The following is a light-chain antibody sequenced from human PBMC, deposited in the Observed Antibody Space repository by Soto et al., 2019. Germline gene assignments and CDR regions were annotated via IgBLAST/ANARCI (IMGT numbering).Light chain of an antibody. CDR3: QQYKNWPYT. V-gene: IGKV3-15*01. J-gene: IGKJ2*01. CDR2: GAS. CDR1: KSVSSN. Sequence: EIVMTQAPATLSVSQGESATLSCRASKSVSSNLAWDQQKPGQAPILLIYGASTRANGIPARFSGSGYGTEFTLNISSIQSEEFAVYYCQQYKNWPYTFDQGTNLEIK.